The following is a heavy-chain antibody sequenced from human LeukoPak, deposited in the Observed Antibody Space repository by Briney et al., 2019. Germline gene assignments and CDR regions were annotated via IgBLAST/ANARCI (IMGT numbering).Heavy chain of an antibody. V-gene: IGHV3-48*01. CDR2: ISSSSSTI. Sequence: GGSLRLSCAASGFTFSSYSMNWVRQAPGKGLEWVSYISSSSSTIYYADSVKGRFTISRDNAKNSLYLQMNSLRAEDTAVYYCASHSLYDFWSGHYNSDDYWGQGTLVTVSS. D-gene: IGHD3-3*01. CDR1: GFTFSSYS. J-gene: IGHJ4*02. CDR3: ASHSLYDFWSGHYNSDDY.